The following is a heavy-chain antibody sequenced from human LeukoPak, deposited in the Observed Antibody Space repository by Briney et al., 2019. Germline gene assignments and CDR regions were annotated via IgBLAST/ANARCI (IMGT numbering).Heavy chain of an antibody. CDR2: IYHTGST. CDR1: GASISGYY. J-gene: IGHJ3*02. D-gene: IGHD7-27*01. Sequence: PSETLSLTCTVSGASISGYYWSWIRQPLEKGLEWIGYIYHTGSTNYNPSLKSRVTLSLDTSRKQFSLKLSSVTAADTAVYYCARAPWALATFDIWGQGTLVTVSS. CDR3: ARAPWALATFDI. V-gene: IGHV4-59*01.